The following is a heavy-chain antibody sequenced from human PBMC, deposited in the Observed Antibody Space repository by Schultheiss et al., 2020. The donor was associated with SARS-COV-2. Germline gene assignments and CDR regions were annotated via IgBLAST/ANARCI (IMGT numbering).Heavy chain of an antibody. CDR2: ISSSSSTI. D-gene: IGHD3-22*01. Sequence: GGSLRLSCAASGFTFSSYSMNWVRQAPGKGLEWVSYISSSSSTIYYADSVKGRFTISRDNAKNSLYLQMNSLRAEDTAVYYCARDHQDYYDSSGYIDYWGQGTLVTVS. CDR1: GFTFSSYS. V-gene: IGHV3-48*01. CDR3: ARDHQDYYDSSGYIDY. J-gene: IGHJ4*02.